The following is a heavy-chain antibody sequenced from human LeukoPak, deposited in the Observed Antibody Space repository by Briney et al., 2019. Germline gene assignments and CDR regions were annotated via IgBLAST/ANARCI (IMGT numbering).Heavy chain of an antibody. D-gene: IGHD3-22*01. CDR3: ARDTYYYDSSGPI. J-gene: IGHJ4*02. CDR1: GFTFSSYS. CDR2: ISSSSSYI. V-gene: IGHV3-21*01. Sequence: GGSLRLSCAASGFTFSSYSMTWVRQAPGKGLEWVSSISSSSSYIYYADSVKGRFTISRDNAKNSLYLQMNSLRAEDTAVYYCARDTYYYDSSGPIWGQGTLVTVSS.